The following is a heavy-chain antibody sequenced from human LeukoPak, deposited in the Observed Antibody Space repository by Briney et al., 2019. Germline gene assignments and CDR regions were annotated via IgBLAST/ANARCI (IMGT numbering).Heavy chain of an antibody. J-gene: IGHJ5*02. Sequence: SETLSLTCAVYGGSFSGYYWSWIRQPPGKGLEWIGEINHSGSTNYNPSLKSRVTISVDTSKNQFSLKLSSVTAADTAVYYCAREGFGELDWFDPWGQGTLVTVSS. CDR3: AREGFGELDWFDP. V-gene: IGHV4-34*01. D-gene: IGHD3-10*01. CDR1: GGSFSGYY. CDR2: INHSGST.